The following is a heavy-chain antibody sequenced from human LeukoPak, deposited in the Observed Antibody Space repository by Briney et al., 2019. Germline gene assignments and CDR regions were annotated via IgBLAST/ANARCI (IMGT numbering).Heavy chain of an antibody. D-gene: IGHD6-13*01. J-gene: IGHJ6*03. CDR1: GFTVSSNY. V-gene: IGHV3-53*01. CDR2: IYSGGST. Sequence: GGSLRLSCAASGFTVSSNYMSWVRQAPGKGLEWVSVIYSGGSTYYADSVKGRFTISRDNSKNTLYLQMNSLRAEDTAVYYCVGSSWYLKKYYYYYYMDVWGKGTTVTVSS. CDR3: VGSSWYLKKYYYYYYMDV.